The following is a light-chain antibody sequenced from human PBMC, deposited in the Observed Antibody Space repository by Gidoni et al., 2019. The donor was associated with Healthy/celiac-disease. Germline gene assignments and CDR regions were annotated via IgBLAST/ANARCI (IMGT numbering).Light chain of an antibody. J-gene: IGKJ4*01. CDR3: PQRSNWLT. CDR1: QSVSSY. V-gene: IGKV3-11*01. CDR2: DAS. Sequence: EIVLTQSPATLSLSPGERDTLSCRASQSVSSYLAWYQQNPGQAPRLLIYDASNRATGIPARFRGSGSGTDFTLPISRLEPEDFAVYYCPQRSNWLTFXGXTKVEIQ.